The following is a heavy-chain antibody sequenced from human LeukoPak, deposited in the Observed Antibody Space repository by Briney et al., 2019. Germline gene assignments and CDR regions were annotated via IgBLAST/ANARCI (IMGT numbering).Heavy chain of an antibody. J-gene: IGHJ4*02. CDR3: TRVTDGEPPFDY. D-gene: IGHD5-24*01. Sequence: PGRSLRLSCAASGFTTSRYAMHWVRQAPGKGLEWVAVISYDGVNKYYADSVKGRFAISRDNSKNTLYLQMNSLRAEDTAVYFCTRVTDGEPPFDYWGQGTLVTVSS. V-gene: IGHV3-30*09. CDR2: ISYDGVNK. CDR1: GFTTSRYA.